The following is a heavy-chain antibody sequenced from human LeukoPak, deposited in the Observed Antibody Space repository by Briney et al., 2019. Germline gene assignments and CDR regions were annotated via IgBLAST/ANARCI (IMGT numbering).Heavy chain of an antibody. Sequence: SETLSLTCTVSGGSISSSSYYWGWIRQPPGKGLEWIGSIYYSGSTNYNPSLKSRITISVDTSKNQFSLKLSSVTAADTAVYYCARPPGYSSGWYHDWGQGTLVTVSS. CDR2: IYYSGST. D-gene: IGHD6-19*01. J-gene: IGHJ4*02. CDR3: ARPPGYSSGWYHD. V-gene: IGHV4-39*07. CDR1: GGSISSSSYY.